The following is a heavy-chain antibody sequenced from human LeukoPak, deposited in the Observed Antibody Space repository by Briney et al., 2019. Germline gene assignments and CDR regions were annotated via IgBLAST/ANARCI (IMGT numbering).Heavy chain of an antibody. CDR3: ARDGSGWPYYYYGMDV. Sequence: GGSLRLSCAASGFTFSSYEMNWVRQAPGKGLEWVSYISSSGSTIYYADSVKGRFTISRDTAKSSLYLQMNSLRAEDSAVYYCARDGSGWPYYYYGMDVWGQGTTATVSS. CDR2: ISSSGSTI. V-gene: IGHV3-48*03. D-gene: IGHD6-19*01. CDR1: GFTFSSYE. J-gene: IGHJ6*02.